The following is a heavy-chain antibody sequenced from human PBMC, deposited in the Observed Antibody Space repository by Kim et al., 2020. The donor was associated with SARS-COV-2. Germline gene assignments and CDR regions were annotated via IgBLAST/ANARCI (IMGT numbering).Heavy chain of an antibody. CDR3: AKGQQYYYDSSGYYGDYFVY. Sequence: GGSLRLSCAASGFTFDDYTMHWVRQGPGKGLEWVSLISWDGGSTYYADSVKGRFTISRDNSKNSLYLQMNSLRTEDTALYYCAKGQQYYYDSSGYYGDYFVYWGQGTLVTVSS. V-gene: IGHV3-43*01. J-gene: IGHJ4*02. CDR2: ISWDGGST. D-gene: IGHD3-22*01. CDR1: GFTFDDYT.